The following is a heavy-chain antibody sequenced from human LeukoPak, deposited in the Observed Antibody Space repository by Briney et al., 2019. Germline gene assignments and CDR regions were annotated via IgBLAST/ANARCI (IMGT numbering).Heavy chain of an antibody. V-gene: IGHV4-59*01. CDR1: GGSIGSYY. J-gene: IGHJ3*02. CDR3: ARARGDAFDI. CDR2: IYYSGST. Sequence: SETLSLTCTVSGGSIGSYYWSWIRQPPGKGLEWIGYIYYSGSTNYNPSLKSRVTISVDTSKNQFSLKLSSVTAADTAVYYCARARGDAFDIWGQGTMVTVSS.